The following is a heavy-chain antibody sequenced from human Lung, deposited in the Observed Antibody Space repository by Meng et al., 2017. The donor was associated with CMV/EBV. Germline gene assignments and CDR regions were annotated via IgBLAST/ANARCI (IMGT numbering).Heavy chain of an antibody. J-gene: IGHJ4*02. D-gene: IGHD5-24*01. V-gene: IGHV3-7*01. CDR1: GFNFNNYW. CDR3: ARDPRGDGGVTFDY. Sequence: GESXKISCVGPGFNFNNYWMNWVRQAPGKGLEWVANIDEDGSETYYLDSVKGRFTISRDNAKNSLFLQMNSLRADDTAVYYCARDPRGDGGVTFDYWGQGTXVTVSS. CDR2: IDEDGSET.